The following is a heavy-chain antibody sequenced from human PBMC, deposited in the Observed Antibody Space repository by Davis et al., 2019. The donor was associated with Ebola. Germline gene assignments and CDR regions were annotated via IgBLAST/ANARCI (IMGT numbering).Heavy chain of an antibody. V-gene: IGHV4-59*08. CDR1: GGSFSGYY. Sequence: MPGGSLRLSCAVYGGSFSGYYWSWIRQSPGKGLEWIGYIYYSGSTNYNPSLKSRVTISVDTSKNQFSLKLSSVTAADTAVYYCARGIAVAVANWFDPWGQGTLVTVSS. J-gene: IGHJ5*02. CDR2: IYYSGST. CDR3: ARGIAVAVANWFDP. D-gene: IGHD6-19*01.